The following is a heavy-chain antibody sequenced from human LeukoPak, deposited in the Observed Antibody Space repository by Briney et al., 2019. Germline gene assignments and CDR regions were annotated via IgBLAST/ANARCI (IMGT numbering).Heavy chain of an antibody. V-gene: IGHV5-51*01. Sequence: GESLKISCKGSGYYFTSSWIGWVRQMPGKGLEWMGLIYPSDSDTRYSPSFQGQVTISADKSINTAYLQWSSLKASDTAMYYCARRADCSSTSCPLDYWGQGTLVTVSS. D-gene: IGHD2-2*01. CDR3: ARRADCSSTSCPLDY. J-gene: IGHJ4*02. CDR2: IYPSDSDT. CDR1: GYYFTSSW.